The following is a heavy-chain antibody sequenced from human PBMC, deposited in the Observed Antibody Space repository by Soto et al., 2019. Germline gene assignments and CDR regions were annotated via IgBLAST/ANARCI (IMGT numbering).Heavy chain of an antibody. V-gene: IGHV3-23*01. CDR3: AKDRKGGSQWRYYGMDV. J-gene: IGHJ6*02. Sequence: GGSLRLSCAASGFTFSSYAMSWVRQAPGKGLEWVSAISGSGGSTYYADSVKGRFTISRDNSKNTLYLQMNSLRAEDTAVYYCAKDRKGGSQWRYYGMDVWGQGTTVTVSS. D-gene: IGHD6-19*01. CDR1: GFTFSSYA. CDR2: ISGSGGST.